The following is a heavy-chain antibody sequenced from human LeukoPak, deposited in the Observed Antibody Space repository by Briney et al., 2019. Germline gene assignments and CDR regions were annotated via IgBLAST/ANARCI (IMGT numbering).Heavy chain of an antibody. CDR2: IIPIFGTA. D-gene: IGHD2-8*01. CDR1: VGTFISYA. V-gene: IGHV1-69*05. J-gene: IGHJ5*02. Sequence: GSSVKVSCKASVGTFISYAISWVRQAPGQGREWMGGIIPIFGTANYAQKFQGRVTITTDESTSTAYMELSSLRSEDTAVYYCARDYCTNGVCYWFDPWGQGTLVTVSS. CDR3: ARDYCTNGVCYWFDP.